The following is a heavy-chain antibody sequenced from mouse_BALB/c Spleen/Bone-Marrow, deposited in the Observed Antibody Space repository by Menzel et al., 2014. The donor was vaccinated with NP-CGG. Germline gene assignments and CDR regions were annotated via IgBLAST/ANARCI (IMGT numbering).Heavy chain of an antibody. V-gene: IGHV5-15*02. Sequence: EVHLVESGGGLVQPGGSRKLSCAASGFTFSEYGMAWVRQAPGKGPEWVAFISSLASSIYYADSVTGRFTLSRENAKNTLYLEMTSLRSEDTAMYFCVRRGNGIYAIDYWGQGTSVTVSS. CDR1: GFTFSEYG. CDR2: ISSLASSI. J-gene: IGHJ4*01. CDR3: VRRGNGIYAIDY.